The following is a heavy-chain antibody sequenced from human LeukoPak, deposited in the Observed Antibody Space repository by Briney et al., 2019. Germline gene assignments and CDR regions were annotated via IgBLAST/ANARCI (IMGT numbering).Heavy chain of an antibody. CDR1: GASISSYY. V-gene: IGHV4-4*07. J-gene: IGHJ4*02. D-gene: IGHD1-1*01. Sequence: PSETLSLTCTVSGASISSYYWTWIRQPAGKGLEWIGRIHNSESPNYNPSLKSRVTLSIDTSKNQVSLKLTAVTAADTAVYYCARKSATGQLDYWGQGTLVTVSS. CDR3: ARKSATGQLDY. CDR2: IHNSESP.